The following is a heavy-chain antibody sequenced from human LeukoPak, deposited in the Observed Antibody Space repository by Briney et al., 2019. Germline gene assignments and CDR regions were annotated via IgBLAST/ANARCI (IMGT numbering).Heavy chain of an antibody. CDR1: GFTFSSYS. J-gene: IGHJ4*02. V-gene: IGHV3-21*01. D-gene: IGHD2-2*02. CDR3: ARDVRDLYCSSTSCYKGDFDY. CDR2: ISSSSSYI. Sequence: GGSLRLSCAASGFTFSSYSMNWVRQAPGKGLEWVSSISSSSSYIYYADSVKGRFTISRDNAKNSLYLQMNSLRAEDTAVYYCARDVRDLYCSSTSCYKGDFDYWGQGTLVTVSS.